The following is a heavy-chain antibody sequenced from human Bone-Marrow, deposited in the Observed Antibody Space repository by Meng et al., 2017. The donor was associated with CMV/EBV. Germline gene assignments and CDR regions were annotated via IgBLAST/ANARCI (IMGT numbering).Heavy chain of an antibody. D-gene: IGHD4-17*01. V-gene: IGHV1-2*02. CDR2: INPNSGGT. CDR3: AREGRYGDYTLDV. Sequence: ASVKVSFKASGYTFTGYYMHWVRQAPGQGLEWMGWINPNSGGTTYAQKFQGRVTMTRDTSISTAYMELSRLRSDDTAVYYCAREGRYGDYTLDVWGQGTTVTVSS. CDR1: GYTFTGYY. J-gene: IGHJ6*01.